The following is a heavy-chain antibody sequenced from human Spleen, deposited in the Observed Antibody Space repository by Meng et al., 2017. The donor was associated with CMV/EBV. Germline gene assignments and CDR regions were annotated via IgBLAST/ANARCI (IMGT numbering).Heavy chain of an antibody. Sequence: GESLKISCAASGFTFDDYTMHWVRQAPGKGLEWVSLISWDGGSTYYADSVKGRFTISRDNSKNTLYLQMNSLRVEDTALYFCAKDGGSYHPWYYFDYWGQGTLVTVSS. J-gene: IGHJ4*02. CDR1: GFTFDDYT. CDR3: AKDGGSYHPWYYFDY. V-gene: IGHV3-43*01. CDR2: ISWDGGST. D-gene: IGHD1-26*01.